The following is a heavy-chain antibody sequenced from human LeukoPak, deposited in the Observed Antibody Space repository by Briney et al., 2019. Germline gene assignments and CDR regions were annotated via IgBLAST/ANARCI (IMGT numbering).Heavy chain of an antibody. D-gene: IGHD3-10*01. V-gene: IGHV4-4*07. J-gene: IGHJ4*02. CDR3: ARENWETVYYYGSGSYYYFDH. CDR2: IYTSGST. CDR1: GGSISSYY. Sequence: SETLSLTCTVSGGSISSYYWSWIRQPAGEGLEWIGRIYTSGSTNYNPSLKSRVTMSVDTSKNQFSLKLSSVTAADTAVYYCARENWETVYYYGSGSYYYFDHWGQGTLVTVSS.